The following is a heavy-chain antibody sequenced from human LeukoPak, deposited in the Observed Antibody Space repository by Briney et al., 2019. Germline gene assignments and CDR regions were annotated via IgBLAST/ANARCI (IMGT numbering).Heavy chain of an antibody. Sequence: PSETLSLTCTVSGGSISSSIYYWGWIRQPPGKGLEWIGYIYYSGSTYYNPSLKSRVTISVDTSKNQFSLKLSSVTAADTAVYYCAREGLYGSGSTHLYGMDVWGQGTTVTVSS. D-gene: IGHD3-10*01. CDR2: IYYSGST. CDR1: GGSISSSIYY. CDR3: AREGLYGSGSTHLYGMDV. V-gene: IGHV4-30-4*08. J-gene: IGHJ6*02.